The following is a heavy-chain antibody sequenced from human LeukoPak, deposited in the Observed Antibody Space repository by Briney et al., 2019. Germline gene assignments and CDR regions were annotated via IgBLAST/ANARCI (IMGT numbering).Heavy chain of an antibody. D-gene: IGHD2-2*01. Sequence: GGSLRLSCAASGFTFSSYAMSWVRQAPGKGLEWFSAISGSGGSTYYADSVKGRFTISRDNSKNTLYLQMNSLRAEDTAVYYCAKDRDIVVVPAAPDGDGMDVWGQGTTVTVSS. V-gene: IGHV3-23*01. J-gene: IGHJ6*02. CDR2: ISGSGGST. CDR3: AKDRDIVVVPAAPDGDGMDV. CDR1: GFTFSSYA.